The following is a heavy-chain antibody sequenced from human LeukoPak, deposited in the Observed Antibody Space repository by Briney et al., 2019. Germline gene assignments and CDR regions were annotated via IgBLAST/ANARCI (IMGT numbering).Heavy chain of an antibody. CDR1: GFTFSSYS. J-gene: IGHJ4*02. CDR3: ANQRGIVVNWKPSGYFDY. Sequence: GGSLRLSCAASGFTFSSYSMNWVRQAPGKGLEWVSYISSSSSTIYYADSVKGRFTISRDNAKNSLYLQMNSLRAEDTAVYYCANQRGIVVNWKPSGYFDYWGQGTLVTVSS. D-gene: IGHD1-1*01. V-gene: IGHV3-48*01. CDR2: ISSSSSTI.